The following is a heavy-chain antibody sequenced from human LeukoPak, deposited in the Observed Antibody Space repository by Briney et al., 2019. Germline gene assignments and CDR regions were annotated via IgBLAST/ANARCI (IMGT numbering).Heavy chain of an antibody. D-gene: IGHD1-26*01. CDR3: ARGGRFDYGDY. J-gene: IGHJ4*02. CDR2: IYYSGST. V-gene: IGHV4-59*01. CDR1: GGSISSYY. Sequence: SETLSLTCTVSGGSISSYYWSWIRQPPGKGLEWIGYIYYSGSTNYNPSLKRRVTISVDTSKNQFSLKLSSVTAADTAVYYCARGGRFDYGDYWGQGTLVTVSS.